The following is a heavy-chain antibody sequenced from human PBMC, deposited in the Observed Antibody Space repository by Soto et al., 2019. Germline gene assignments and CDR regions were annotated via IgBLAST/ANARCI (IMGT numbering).Heavy chain of an antibody. CDR1: GGSISSGDYY. V-gene: IGHV4-30-4*01. D-gene: IGHD3-3*01. CDR2: IYYSGST. CDR3: ARVVGGYDFWSGYYGMDV. J-gene: IGHJ6*02. Sequence: PSETLSLTCTVSGGSISSGDYYWSWIRQPPGKGLEWIGYIYYSGSTYYNPSLKSRVTIAVDTSKNQFSLTLSSVTAADTAVYYCARVVGGYDFWSGYYGMDVWGQGTTVTVSS.